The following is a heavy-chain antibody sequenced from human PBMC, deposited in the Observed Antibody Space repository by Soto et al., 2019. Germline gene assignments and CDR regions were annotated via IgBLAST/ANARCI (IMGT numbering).Heavy chain of an antibody. D-gene: IGHD3-10*01. CDR3: ATFGPTVFPERIDY. Sequence: ASVKVSCKASGYTFTRYDINWVRQATGQGLEWMGWMNPDSGNTGYAQKFQGRVTMTRNTSISTAYMELSSLRYEDTAVYYCATFGPTVFPERIDYCGKGPLLTVSS. J-gene: IGHJ4*02. CDR2: MNPDSGNT. CDR1: GYTFTRYD. V-gene: IGHV1-8*01.